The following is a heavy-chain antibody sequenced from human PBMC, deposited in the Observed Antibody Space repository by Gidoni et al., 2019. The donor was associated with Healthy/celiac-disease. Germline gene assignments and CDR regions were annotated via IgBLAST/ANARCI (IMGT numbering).Heavy chain of an antibody. CDR2: IKSKTDGGPT. CDR1: GFTFSNAW. Sequence: EVQLVESGGGWVKPGGSLRLSWAASGFTFSNAWMSWVRQAPGKGLEWVGRIKSKTDGGPTDSAAPVKGRFTISRDDSKNTLYLQMNSLKTEDTAVYYCTTDPSGSYFDWGQGTLVTVSS. CDR3: TTDPSGSYFD. D-gene: IGHD1-26*01. J-gene: IGHJ4*02. V-gene: IGHV3-15*01.